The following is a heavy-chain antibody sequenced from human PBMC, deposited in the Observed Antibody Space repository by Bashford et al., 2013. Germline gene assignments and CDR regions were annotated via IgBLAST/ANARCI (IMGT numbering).Heavy chain of an antibody. V-gene: IGHV3-53*01. Sequence: VRQAPGKGLEWVSVIYSGGSTYYADSVRGRFTISRDNSKYTLYLQMNSLRAEDTAVYYCARDSKNYAFDFWGQGTMVTVSS. J-gene: IGHJ3*01. CDR2: IYSGGST. CDR3: ARDSKNYAFDF. D-gene: IGHD1-7*01.